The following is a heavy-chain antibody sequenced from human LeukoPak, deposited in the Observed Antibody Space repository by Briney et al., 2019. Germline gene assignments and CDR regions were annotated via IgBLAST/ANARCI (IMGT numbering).Heavy chain of an antibody. D-gene: IGHD3-10*01. CDR1: GFTFSSYG. Sequence: RGSLRLSCAASGFTFSSYGMSWVRQAPGKGLEWVSAISGSGGSTFYADSVKGRFTISRDNPKNTLFLQMNSLRAEDTAVYYCATSRFYYYPYYWGQGTLVTVSS. CDR2: ISGSGGST. V-gene: IGHV3-23*01. J-gene: IGHJ4*02. CDR3: ATSRFYYYPYY.